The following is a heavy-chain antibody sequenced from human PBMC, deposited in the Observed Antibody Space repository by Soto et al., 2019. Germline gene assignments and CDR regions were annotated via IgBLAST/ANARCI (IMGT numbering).Heavy chain of an antibody. CDR3: GMDI. CDR2: ISSSSSTI. J-gene: IGHJ6*02. V-gene: IGHV3-48*02. Sequence: GGSLRLSCVASGFTFSSYDMHWVRQAPGEGQGLRRGLEWVSYISSSSSTIYYADSVKGRFTISRDNAKNSLYLQMNSLRDEDTAVYYYGMDIWGQGTTVTVSS. CDR1: GFTFSSYD.